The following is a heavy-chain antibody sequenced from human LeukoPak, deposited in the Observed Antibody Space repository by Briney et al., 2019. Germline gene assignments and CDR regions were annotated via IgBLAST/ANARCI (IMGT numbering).Heavy chain of an antibody. CDR1: GFTFSTYA. V-gene: IGHV3-23*01. CDR2: ISISGDSA. Sequence: GGSLRLSCAASGFTFSTYAMSWVRQAPGKGLEWVSAISISGDSASHADSVKGRFSISRDNSQNTMYLQMNSLRAEDTAVYYCAKSRSGWYHFDYWGQGTLVTVSS. CDR3: AKSRSGWYHFDY. D-gene: IGHD6-19*01. J-gene: IGHJ4*02.